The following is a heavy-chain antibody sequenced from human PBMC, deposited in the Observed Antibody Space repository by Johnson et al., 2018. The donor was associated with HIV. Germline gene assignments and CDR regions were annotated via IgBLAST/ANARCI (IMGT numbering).Heavy chain of an antibody. J-gene: IGHJ3*02. CDR2: ITVSGGIT. CDR1: GFTFGSYA. CDR3: ARETSYYDSSGHVVGDAFDI. D-gene: IGHD3-22*01. Sequence: VQLVESGGGLVQPGGSLRLSCAGSGFTFGSYAMSWVRQAPGKGLEWVSSITVSGGITHYADSVKGRFTIHKDNSKDTLYLQMNSLRAEDTALYYCARETSYYDSSGHVVGDAFDIWGQGTRVTVSS. V-gene: IGHV3-23*04.